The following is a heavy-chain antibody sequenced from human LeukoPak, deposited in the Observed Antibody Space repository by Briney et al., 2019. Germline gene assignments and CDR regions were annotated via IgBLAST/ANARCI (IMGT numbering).Heavy chain of an antibody. V-gene: IGHV3-9*01. D-gene: IGHD1-7*01. J-gene: IGHJ5*02. CDR1: GFTFDDYA. Sequence: PGGSLRLSCAASGFTFDDYAMHWVRQAPGKGLEWVSGISWNSGSIGYADSVKGRFTISRDNAKNSLYLQMNSLRAEDTALYYCAKGVGWNLEDWFDPWGQGTLVTVSS. CDR2: ISWNSGSI. CDR3: AKGVGWNLEDWFDP.